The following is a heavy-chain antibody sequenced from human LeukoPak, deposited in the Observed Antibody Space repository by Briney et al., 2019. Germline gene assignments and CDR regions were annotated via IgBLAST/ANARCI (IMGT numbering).Heavy chain of an antibody. CDR1: GDSVSSNSAA. CDR3: ARMVGNSPDY. J-gene: IGHJ4*02. D-gene: IGHD2/OR15-2a*01. Sequence: SQTLSLTFAFSGDSVSSNSAAWNWSRQSPSRGLEWLGRTYYRSKWSTDYAVFVKSRITINPDTSKNQFSLHLKSVTPEDTAVYYCARMVGNSPDYWGRETLVTVSS. V-gene: IGHV6-1*01. CDR2: TYYRSKWST.